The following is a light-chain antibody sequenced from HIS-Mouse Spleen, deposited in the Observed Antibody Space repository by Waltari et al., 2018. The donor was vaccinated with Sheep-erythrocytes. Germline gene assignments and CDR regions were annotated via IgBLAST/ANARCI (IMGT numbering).Light chain of an antibody. J-gene: IGLJ2*01. V-gene: IGLV2-14*01. CDR3: SSYTSSSTPVV. CDR2: EVS. CDR1: SSDVGGYNY. Sequence: QSALTQPASVSGSPGQSITISCTGTSSDVGGYNYVSWYQHHPGKAPKLMFYEVSNRPSGVSNRFSGSKSGNTASLTISGLQAEDEADYYCSSYTSSSTPVVFGGGTKLTVL.